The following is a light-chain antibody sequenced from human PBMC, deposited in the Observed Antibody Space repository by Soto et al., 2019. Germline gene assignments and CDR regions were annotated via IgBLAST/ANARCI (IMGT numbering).Light chain of an antibody. CDR1: QSVSSK. Sequence: ETVMTQSPATLSVSPGGRATLSCWASQSVSSKLAWYQQKPGQAPRLLIYGASTRATGIPARFSGSGSGTEFTLSISSLQSEDSAVYYCQQYNNWPPITFGQGTRLEIK. CDR2: GAS. CDR3: QQYNNWPPIT. V-gene: IGKV3D-15*01. J-gene: IGKJ5*01.